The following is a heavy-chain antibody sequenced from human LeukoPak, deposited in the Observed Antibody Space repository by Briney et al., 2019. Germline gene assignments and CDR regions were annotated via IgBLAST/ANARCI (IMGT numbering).Heavy chain of an antibody. CDR2: ISSSGSTI. J-gene: IGHJ4*02. Sequence: PGGSLRLSCAASGFTFSDYYMSWLRQAPGKGLEWVSYISSSGSTISYPDSVKGRFTISRDNAKNSLYLQMNSLRAEDTAVYYCARDRCTNGVCYTFAYWGQGTLVTVSS. CDR1: GFTFSDYY. CDR3: ARDRCTNGVCYTFAY. V-gene: IGHV3-11*04. D-gene: IGHD2-8*01.